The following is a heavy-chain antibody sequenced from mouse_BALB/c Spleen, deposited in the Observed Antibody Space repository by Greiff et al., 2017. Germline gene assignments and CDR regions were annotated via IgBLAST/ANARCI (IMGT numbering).Heavy chain of an antibody. V-gene: IGHV5-6-5*01. CDR1: GFTFSSYA. CDR3: ARGAVRRAMDY. Sequence: EVMLVESGGGLVKPGGSLKLSCAASGFTFSSYAMSWVRQTPEKRLEWVASISSGGSTYYPDSVKGRFTISRDNARNILYLQMSSLRSEDTAMYCCARGAVRRAMDYWGQGTSVTVSS. D-gene: IGHD2-14*01. J-gene: IGHJ4*01. CDR2: ISSGGST.